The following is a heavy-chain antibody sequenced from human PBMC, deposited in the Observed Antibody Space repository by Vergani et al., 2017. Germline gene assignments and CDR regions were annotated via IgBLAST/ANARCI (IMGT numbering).Heavy chain of an antibody. V-gene: IGHV3-13*01. CDR3: AREYSYSSAWPYFDS. CDR2: IGVDGDR. Sequence: VESGGGFVQPGGSLRLSCTVSGFTFSSNDFHWVRQTAGKGLEWVSSIGVDGDRYYSDSVKGRFTISRDNGQSYLYLDMDNLRVEDTSVYFCAREYSYSSAWPYFDSRGQGTLVTVSS. D-gene: IGHD3-22*01. J-gene: IGHJ4*02. CDR1: GFTFSSND.